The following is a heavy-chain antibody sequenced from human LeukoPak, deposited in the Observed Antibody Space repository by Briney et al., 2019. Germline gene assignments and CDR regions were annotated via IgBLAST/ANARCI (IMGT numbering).Heavy chain of an antibody. CDR3: ARGSGRGFDY. CDR2: IYSGDSI. V-gene: IGHV3-53*01. Sequence: GGSLRLSCAASGFTVSSNYINWVRQAPGKGLEWVSVIYSGDSIYYADSVKGRFTISRDNSKNTLYLQMNSLRAEDTAVYYCARGSGRGFDYWGQGTLVTVSS. J-gene: IGHJ4*02. D-gene: IGHD1-1*01. CDR1: GFTVSSNY.